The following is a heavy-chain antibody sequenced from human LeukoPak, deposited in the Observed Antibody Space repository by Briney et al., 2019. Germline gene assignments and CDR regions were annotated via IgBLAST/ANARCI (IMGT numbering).Heavy chain of an antibody. Sequence: PSETLSLTCAVSGGSFSRPFWSWIRQTPGKGLEWIGEIDHSGRNDYNPFLEGRITMSVETSKNQSSLRLTSVTAADTAVYFCARAERRINLARGVFGSHFDSWGQGTLVSVSS. V-gene: IGHV4-34*01. CDR3: ARAERRINLARGVFGSHFDS. CDR2: IDHSGRN. CDR1: GGSFSRPF. D-gene: IGHD3-10*01. J-gene: IGHJ5*01.